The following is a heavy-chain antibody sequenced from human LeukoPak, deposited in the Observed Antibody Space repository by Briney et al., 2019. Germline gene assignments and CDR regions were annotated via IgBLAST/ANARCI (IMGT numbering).Heavy chain of an antibody. D-gene: IGHD2-2*02. CDR2: INHSGST. Sequence: PSETLSLTCAVYGGSFSGYYWSWIRQPPGKGLEWIGEINHSGSTNYNPSLKSRVTISVDTSKNQFSLKLSSVTAADTAVYYCARRSEEDIVVVPAAIGLDYWGQGTLVTVSS. CDR1: GGSFSGYY. J-gene: IGHJ4*02. CDR3: ARRSEEDIVVVPAAIGLDY. V-gene: IGHV4-34*01.